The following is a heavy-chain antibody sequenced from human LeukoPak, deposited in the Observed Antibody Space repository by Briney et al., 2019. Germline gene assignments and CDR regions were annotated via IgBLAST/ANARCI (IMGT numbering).Heavy chain of an antibody. Sequence: GGSLRLSCAASGFTFSSYAMSGVRQAPGKGLEWVSAISGSGGSTYYADSVKGRFTISRDNSKNTLYLQMNSLRAEDTAVYYCAKVLGYCSSTSCPSYYGMDVWGQGTTVTVS. CDR2: ISGSGGST. J-gene: IGHJ6*02. V-gene: IGHV3-23*01. CDR3: AKVLGYCSSTSCPSYYGMDV. CDR1: GFTFSSYA. D-gene: IGHD2-2*01.